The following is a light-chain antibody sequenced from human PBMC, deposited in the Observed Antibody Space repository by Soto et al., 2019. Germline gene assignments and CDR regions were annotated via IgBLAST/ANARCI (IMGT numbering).Light chain of an antibody. J-gene: IGKJ2*01. CDR3: QQRIWPRIT. CDR1: QTVSRH. V-gene: IGKV3-11*01. Sequence: DIVLTQTPAILSLSPGERATFSCWASQTVSRHLAWYHQKPGQAPRLLIYDISYRATCIPVRFSGSGSGTGITLSTSSREAEAAGVYCCQQRIWPRITFGQGTKLEI. CDR2: DIS.